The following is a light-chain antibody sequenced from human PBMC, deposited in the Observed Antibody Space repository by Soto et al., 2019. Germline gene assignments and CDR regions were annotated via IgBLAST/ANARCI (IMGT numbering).Light chain of an antibody. V-gene: IGKV3-15*01. Sequence: EIVMTQSPATLSVSPGERATLSSRASQSVSNNLAWYQQKPGQAPRLLIYGASTRATGIPARSSGSGSGTEFTHTISSLQSEDFAVYYCQQYTTWYPLTFGGGTKVETK. CDR3: QQYTTWYPLT. CDR1: QSVSNN. CDR2: GAS. J-gene: IGKJ4*01.